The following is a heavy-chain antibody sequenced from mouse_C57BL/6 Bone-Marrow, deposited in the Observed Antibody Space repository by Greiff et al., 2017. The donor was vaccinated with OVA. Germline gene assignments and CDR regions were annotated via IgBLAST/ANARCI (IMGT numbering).Heavy chain of an antibody. D-gene: IGHD1-1*01. CDR1: GFSLTSYG. CDR2: IWSGGST. V-gene: IGHV2-2*01. J-gene: IGHJ4*01. Sequence: QVQLKESGPGLVQPSQSLSITCTVSGFSLTSYGVHWVRQSPGKGLEWLGVIWSGGSTDYNAAFISRLSISKDNSKSQVFFKMNSLQADDTAIYYCARNKGYYGSPYAMDYWGQGTSVTVSS. CDR3: ARNKGYYGSPYAMDY.